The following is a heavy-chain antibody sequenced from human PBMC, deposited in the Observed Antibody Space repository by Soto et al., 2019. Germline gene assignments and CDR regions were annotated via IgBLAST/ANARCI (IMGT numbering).Heavy chain of an antibody. J-gene: IGHJ4*02. V-gene: IGHV1-3*01. CDR2: SNAGNGNT. CDR1: GYTFTSYA. D-gene: IGHD1-26*01. CDR3: AASLGATWKPLGGYYFDY. Sequence: QVQLVQSGAEVKKPGASVKVSCKASGYTFTSYAMHWVPQAPGQRLDWMGWSNAGNGNTKYSQKFQVRVTITRDTTASTAYMELSSLRTEDTTVYDCAASLGATWKPLGGYYFDYWGQGTLVTVSS.